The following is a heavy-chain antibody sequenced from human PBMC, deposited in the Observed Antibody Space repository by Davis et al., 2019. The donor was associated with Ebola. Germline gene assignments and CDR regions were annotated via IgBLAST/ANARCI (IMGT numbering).Heavy chain of an antibody. CDR1: GYTFTGYC. Sequence: ASVKVSCKSSGYTFTGYCLHWMRQAPGQGLEWLGRVILKSGATNYAQKFQGRVTMTRDTSISTVYMELSSLRYDDTADYYCARGHNYAHEYWGQGTLVTVSS. CDR3: ARGHNYAHEY. V-gene: IGHV1-2*06. CDR2: VILKSGAT. D-gene: IGHD4-11*01. J-gene: IGHJ4*02.